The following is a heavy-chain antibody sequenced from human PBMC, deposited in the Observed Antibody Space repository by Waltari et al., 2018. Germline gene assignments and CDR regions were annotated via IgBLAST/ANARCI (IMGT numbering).Heavy chain of an antibody. CDR2: IYYSGST. CDR1: GGSISSGDYY. Sequence: QVQLQESGPGLVKPSQTLSLTCTVSGGSISSGDYYWSWIRQPPGKGLEWIGYIYYSGSTYSNPSLKSRVTISVDTSKNQFSLKLSSVTAADTAVYYCARDCTGGVCDSLRWGQGTLVTVSS. V-gene: IGHV4-30-4*08. D-gene: IGHD2-8*02. CDR3: ARDCTGGVCDSLR. J-gene: IGHJ4*02.